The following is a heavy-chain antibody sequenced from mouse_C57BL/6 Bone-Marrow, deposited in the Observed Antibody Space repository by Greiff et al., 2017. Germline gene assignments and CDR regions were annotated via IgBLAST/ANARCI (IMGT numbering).Heavy chain of an antibody. V-gene: IGHV1-26*01. D-gene: IGHD4-1*01. CDR2: INPNNGGT. CDR1: GYTFTDYY. CDR3: ARGGDPSWDWFAY. J-gene: IGHJ3*01. Sequence: EVQLQQSGPELVKPGASVKISCKASGYTFTDYYMNWVKQSHGKSLEWIGDINPNNGGTSYNQKFKGKATLTVDKSSSTAYMELRSLTSEDSAVYYCARGGDPSWDWFAYWGQGTLVTVSA.